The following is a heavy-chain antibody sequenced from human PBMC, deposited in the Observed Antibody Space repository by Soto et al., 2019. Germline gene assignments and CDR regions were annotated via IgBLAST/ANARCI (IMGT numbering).Heavy chain of an antibody. V-gene: IGHV1-69*13. CDR2: IIPIFGTA. Sequence: ASVKVSCKASGGTFSCYAISWVRQAPGQGLEWMGGIIPIFGTANYAQKFQGRVTITADESTSTAYMELSSLRSEDTAVYYCARDQGIVAAAGFNWFDPWGQGTLVTVS. CDR1: GGTFSCYA. J-gene: IGHJ5*02. D-gene: IGHD6-13*01. CDR3: ARDQGIVAAAGFNWFDP.